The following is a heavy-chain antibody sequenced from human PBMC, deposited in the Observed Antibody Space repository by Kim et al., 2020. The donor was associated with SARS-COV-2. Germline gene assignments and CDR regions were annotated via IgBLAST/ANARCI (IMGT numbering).Heavy chain of an antibody. CDR3: ARGRRRITMVRGVISLFDY. Sequence: SETLSLTCAVYGGSFSGYYWSWIRQPPGKGLEWIGEINHSGSTNYNPSLKSRVTISVDTSKNQFSLKLSSVTAADTAVYYCARGRRRITMVRGVISLFDYWGQGTLVTVSS. CDR1: GGSFSGYY. J-gene: IGHJ4*02. V-gene: IGHV4-34*01. CDR2: INHSGST. D-gene: IGHD3-10*01.